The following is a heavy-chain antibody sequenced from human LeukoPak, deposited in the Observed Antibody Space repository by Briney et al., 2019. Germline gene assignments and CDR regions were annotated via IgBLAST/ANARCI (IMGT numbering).Heavy chain of an antibody. V-gene: IGHV1-2*06. J-gene: IGHJ5*02. CDR1: GFSFTGYF. D-gene: IGHD3-10*01. CDR2: IDPNSGGT. Sequence: ASVKVSCKASGFSFTGYFMHWVRQAPGQGPEWMGRIDPNSGGTNYALKFQGRVTMTRDTPISTAYMELSRLRSDDTAVYYCARAAVRGALYNWFDPWGQGTLVTVSS. CDR3: ARAAVRGALYNWFDP.